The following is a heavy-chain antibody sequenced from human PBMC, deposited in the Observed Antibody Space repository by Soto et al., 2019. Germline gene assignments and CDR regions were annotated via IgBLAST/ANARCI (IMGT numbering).Heavy chain of an antibody. CDR3: SRVGNSPHSSSFNWFDP. J-gene: IGHJ5*02. CDR1: GFTFSSYV. CDR2: ISGSSGST. D-gene: IGHD6-13*01. V-gene: IGHV3-23*01. Sequence: GGSLRLSCAASGFTFSSYVMSWVRQAPGKGLEWVSTISGSSGSTFYADSVKGRFTISRDNSKNTLYLQMSSLRAEDTAVYYCSRVGNSPHSSSFNWFDPWGQGTLVTVSS.